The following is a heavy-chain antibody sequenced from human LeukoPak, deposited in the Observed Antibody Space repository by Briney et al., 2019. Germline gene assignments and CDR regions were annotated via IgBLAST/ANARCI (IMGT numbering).Heavy chain of an antibody. CDR2: ISSSSSYI. CDR3: ASCRYYYGSGSQGHEFYYYYGMDV. CDR1: GFTFSSYS. Sequence: PGRCLRPSCAASGFTFSSYSTNWVRQAPGKGLEWVSSISSSSSYIYYADSVKGRFTISTDNAKNSLYLQMNSLRAEDTAVYYCASCRYYYGSGSQGHEFYYYYGMDVWGQGTTVTVSS. J-gene: IGHJ6*02. V-gene: IGHV3-21*01. D-gene: IGHD3-10*01.